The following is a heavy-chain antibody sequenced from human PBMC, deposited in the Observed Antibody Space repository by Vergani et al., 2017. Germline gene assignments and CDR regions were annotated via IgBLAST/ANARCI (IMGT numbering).Heavy chain of an antibody. J-gene: IGHJ4*02. CDR2: ISFDGTNE. D-gene: IGHD2-2*02. V-gene: IGHV3-30*15. CDR3: VRDRGLCAGGRCYTEAWDY. Sequence: QVQLVESGGGVVQPVTSLRPSCVVSGFALNRHAMYWVRQAPGKGLEWVVGISFDGTNEYYPDLVKGRFTISRDIAKNTLYLQVRSLRLEDTGVYHCVRDRGLCAGGRCYTEAWDYWVEATPVAVSS. CDR1: GFALNRHA.